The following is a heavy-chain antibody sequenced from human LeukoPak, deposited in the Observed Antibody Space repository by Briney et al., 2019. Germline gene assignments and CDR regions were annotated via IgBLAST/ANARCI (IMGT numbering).Heavy chain of an antibody. D-gene: IGHD2-2*01. CDR3: AKDLPYCSSTSCYPSSLDY. CDR1: GFTFSSYG. V-gene: IGHV3-30*02. CDR2: IRYDGSNK. J-gene: IGHJ4*02. Sequence: GGSLRLSCAASGFTFSSYGMHWVRQAPGKGLEWVAFIRYDGSNKYYADSVKGRYTISRDNSKNTLYLQMNSLRAEDTAVYYCAKDLPYCSSTSCYPSSLDYWGQGTLVTVSS.